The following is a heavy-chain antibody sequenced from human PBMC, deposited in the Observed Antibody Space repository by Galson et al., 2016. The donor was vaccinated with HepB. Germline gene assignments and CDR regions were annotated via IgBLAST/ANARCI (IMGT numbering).Heavy chain of an antibody. V-gene: IGHV3-23*01. D-gene: IGHD3-10*01. J-gene: IGHJ5*02. CDR3: AKSGRVLGWFDP. CDR1: GFTFSSYA. Sequence: SLRLSCAASGFTFSSYAMTWVRQAPGKGLEWVSDISGSGGGTYYADSVRGRFTISRANSKNTLYLQMHSLRAEDTAVYSCAKSGRVLGWFDPWGQGTLVTVSS. CDR2: ISGSGGGT.